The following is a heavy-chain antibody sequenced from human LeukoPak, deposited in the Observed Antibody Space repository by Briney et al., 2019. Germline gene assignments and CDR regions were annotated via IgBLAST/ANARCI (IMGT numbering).Heavy chain of an antibody. J-gene: IGHJ1*01. CDR3: ARTPIAAAGTWYFQH. CDR2: IYTSGST. D-gene: IGHD6-13*01. V-gene: IGHV4-59*10. Sequence: SETLSLTCAVYGGSFGGYYWSWIRQPAGKGLEWIGRIYTSGSTNYNPSLKSRVTMSVDTSKNQFSLKLSSVTAADTAVYYCARTPIAAAGTWYFQHWGQGTLVTVSS. CDR1: GGSFGGYY.